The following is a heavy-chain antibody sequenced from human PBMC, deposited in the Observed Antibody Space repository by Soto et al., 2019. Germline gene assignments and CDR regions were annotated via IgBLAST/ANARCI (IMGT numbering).Heavy chain of an antibody. J-gene: IGHJ4*02. CDR3: AKDIVLVAATGPDY. CDR2: ISGSGDTT. CDR1: GFTFISYA. D-gene: IGHD2-15*01. Sequence: EVQLLESGGGLVQPGGSLRLSCAASGFTFISYAMSWVSQAPGKGLEWVSSISGSGDTTYYADSLKGRFTISRDNSKNTLYLQMNSLRTEDTATYYCAKDIVLVAATGPDYWGQGTLVTVSS. V-gene: IGHV3-23*01.